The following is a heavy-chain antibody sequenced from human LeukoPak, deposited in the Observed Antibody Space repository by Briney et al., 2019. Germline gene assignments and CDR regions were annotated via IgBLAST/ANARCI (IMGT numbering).Heavy chain of an antibody. V-gene: IGHV1-2*06. J-gene: IGHJ4*02. CDR1: GYNFPAYF. CDR2: INPNGGDT. D-gene: IGHD3-10*01. CDR3: AGGSVWFGELSSFDY. Sequence: GASVKVSCKAAGYNFPAYFMHWVRQAPGQGLEWMGRINPNGGDTNYAQKFQGRVAMTRDTSISTAYMELSRLRSDDTAVYYCAGGSVWFGELSSFDYWGQGTLVTVSS.